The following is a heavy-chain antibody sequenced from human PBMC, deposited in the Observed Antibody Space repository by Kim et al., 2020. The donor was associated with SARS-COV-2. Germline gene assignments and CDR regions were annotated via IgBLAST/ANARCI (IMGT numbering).Heavy chain of an antibody. V-gene: IGHV3-74*01. D-gene: IGHD1-26*01. CDR3: ARWKSGSYGY. Sequence: RTNDADSVRGRFTISRDNAKNTLYLQRNSLRAEDTAVYCCARWKSGSYGYWGQGTLVTVAS. J-gene: IGHJ4*02. CDR2: RT.